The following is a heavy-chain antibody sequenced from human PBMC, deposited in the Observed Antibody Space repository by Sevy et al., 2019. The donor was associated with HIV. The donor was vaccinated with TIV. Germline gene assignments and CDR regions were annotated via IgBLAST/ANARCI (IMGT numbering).Heavy chain of an antibody. Sequence: SATLSLTCTVSNASITNYYWSWIRQPPGKELQWIGFVYYSGSTNYNPSFKSRVFISADTSKSRFSLELQSVTAADTGVYYCARHSLQRSRGWDFDFWGQGTLVTVSS. J-gene: IGHJ4*02. CDR3: ARHSLQRSRGWDFDF. V-gene: IGHV4-59*08. D-gene: IGHD1-1*01. CDR1: NASITNYY. CDR2: VYYSGST.